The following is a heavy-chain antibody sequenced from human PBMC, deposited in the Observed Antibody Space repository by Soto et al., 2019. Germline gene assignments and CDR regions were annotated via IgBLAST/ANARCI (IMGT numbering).Heavy chain of an antibody. Sequence: QVQLQESGPGLVKPSQTLSLTCTVSGVSISSGDYYWSWIRQPPGKGLEWIGYISYIGSTYYNPSLKSRVTISVDTSKNQFSLKLSSVTAADTAVYYCARQDTAMVTWFDPWGQGTLVTVSS. V-gene: IGHV4-30-4*01. CDR1: GVSISSGDYY. CDR2: ISYIGST. D-gene: IGHD5-18*01. J-gene: IGHJ5*02. CDR3: ARQDTAMVTWFDP.